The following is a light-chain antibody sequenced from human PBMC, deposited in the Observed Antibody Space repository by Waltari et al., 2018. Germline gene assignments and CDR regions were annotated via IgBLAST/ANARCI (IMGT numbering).Light chain of an antibody. V-gene: IGLV2-23*02. J-gene: IGLJ1*01. CDR3: CSHAGSSIYV. Sequence: QSALTQPASVSGSPGQSITISCTGTSRDVGRYNLVPWYQQHPGKAPKLMIYEVTERPSGVSNRFSGSKSDNTASLTISGLQAEDEADYYCCSHAGSSIYVFGTGTKVTIL. CDR1: SRDVGRYNL. CDR2: EVT.